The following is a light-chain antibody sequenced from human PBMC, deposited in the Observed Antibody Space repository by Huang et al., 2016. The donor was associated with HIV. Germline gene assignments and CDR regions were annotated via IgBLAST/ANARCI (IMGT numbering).Light chain of an antibody. Sequence: DIQIPQSPSFLSASVGERVIITCRASQSISSYLTWYQQQPGKAPNLLIYAASSLQSGVPSRFSGSGSGTDFTLTIRSLQPEDFATYYCQQSYSNTLTFGAGTKVDVK. CDR2: AAS. CDR1: QSISSY. V-gene: IGKV1-39*01. J-gene: IGKJ3*01. CDR3: QQSYSNTLT.